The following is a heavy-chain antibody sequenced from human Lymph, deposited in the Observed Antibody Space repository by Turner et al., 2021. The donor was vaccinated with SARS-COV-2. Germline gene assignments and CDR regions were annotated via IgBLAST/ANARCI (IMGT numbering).Heavy chain of an antibody. Sequence: QVQLVQSGADVPTPGSRVRVACKPSGATFSSYSISWLGQAPGQGLEWMGRIIPILGIANYAQKFQGRVTITADKSTSTAYMELSSLRSEDTAVYYCARGRLDSFGGGYYSWFDPWGQGTLVTVSS. CDR3: ARGRLDSFGGGYYSWFDP. CDR1: GATFSSYS. J-gene: IGHJ5*02. V-gene: IGHV1-69*04. CDR2: IIPILGIA. D-gene: IGHD1-26*01.